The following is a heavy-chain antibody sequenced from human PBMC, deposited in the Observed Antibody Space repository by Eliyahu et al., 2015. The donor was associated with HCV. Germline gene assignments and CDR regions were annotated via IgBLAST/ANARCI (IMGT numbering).Heavy chain of an antibody. Sequence: QITLKESGPTLVKPTQTLTLTCXFSGFSLXTXGMGVGXIRQPPGKALEWLALIYWDDDERYSPSLKSRLTIRKDTSKNQVVLTMTNMDPVDTATYYCAHEDRGTTPLDHWGQGTLVTVSS. CDR3: AHEDRGTTPLDH. CDR1: GFSLXTXGMG. J-gene: IGHJ4*02. CDR2: IYWDDDE. V-gene: IGHV2-5*02. D-gene: IGHD2-15*01.